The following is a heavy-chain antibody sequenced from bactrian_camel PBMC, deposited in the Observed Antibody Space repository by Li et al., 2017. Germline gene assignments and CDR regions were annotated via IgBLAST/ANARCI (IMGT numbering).Heavy chain of an antibody. Sequence: VQLVESGGGSVQAGETLRLSCTASGFTFDDSDIRWYRQVVPGVDCDLVSSISSDGTTYYADSVKGRFTISQDKPKNTVYLQMNSLKPEDTAEYFCAVDGGEDIIRTVAHAPCWGQGTQVTVS. CDR1: GFTFDDSD. J-gene: IGHJ4*01. D-gene: IGHD6*01. V-gene: IGHV3S63*01. CDR2: ISSDGTT. CDR3: AVDGGEDIIRTVAHAPC.